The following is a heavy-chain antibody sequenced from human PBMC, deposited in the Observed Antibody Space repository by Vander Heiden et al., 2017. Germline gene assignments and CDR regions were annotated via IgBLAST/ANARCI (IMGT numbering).Heavy chain of an antibody. CDR1: GFTFSGYG. CDR2: IWYDGSNK. Sequence: QVQLVESGGGVVEPGRSLRLSCAAPGFTFSGYGMHGVRQAPGKGLEWVAVIWYDGSNKYYADSVKGRFTISRDNSKNTLYLQMNSLRAEDTAVYYCARARIQLGFVDYWGQGTLVTVSS. CDR3: ARARIQLGFVDY. J-gene: IGHJ4*02. D-gene: IGHD6-6*01. V-gene: IGHV3-33*01.